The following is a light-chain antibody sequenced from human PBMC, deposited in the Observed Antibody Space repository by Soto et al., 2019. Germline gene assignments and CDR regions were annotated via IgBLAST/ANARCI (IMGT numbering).Light chain of an antibody. CDR1: QSVTKY. CDR3: QQRSNWPPH. V-gene: IGKV3-11*01. J-gene: IGKJ3*01. Sequence: EIVMTQSPATLSVSPGESATLSCRASQSVTKYLVWYQQKPGQAPRLLIYDASNRATGIPARFSGSGSGTDFTLTISSLEPEDFAVYYCQQRSNWPPHFGPGTKVDIK. CDR2: DAS.